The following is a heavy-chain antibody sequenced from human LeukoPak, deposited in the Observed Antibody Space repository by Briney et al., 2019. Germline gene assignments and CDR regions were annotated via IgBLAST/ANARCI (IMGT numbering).Heavy chain of an antibody. D-gene: IGHD1-14*01. CDR2: FDPEDGET. J-gene: IGHJ5*02. V-gene: IGHV1-24*01. CDR1: GYTLTELS. CDR3: ATDPSVRGVTTGWFDP. Sequence: GASVKVSCKVSGYTLTELSMHRVRQAPGKGLEWMGGFDPEDGETIYAQKFQGRVTMTEDTSTDTAYVELSSLRSEDTAVYYCATDPSVRGVTTGWFDPWGQGTLVTVSS.